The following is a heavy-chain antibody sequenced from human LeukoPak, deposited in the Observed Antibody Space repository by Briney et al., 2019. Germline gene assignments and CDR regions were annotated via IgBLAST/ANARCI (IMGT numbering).Heavy chain of an antibody. CDR2: ISSSSSYI. CDR3: ARDAMVTEWRFDY. CDR1: GFTFSSYS. V-gene: IGHV3-21*01. Sequence: GGSLRLSCAASGFTFSSYSMNWVRQAPGEGLEWVSSISSSSSYIYYADSVKGRFTISRDNAKNSLYLQMNSLKAEDTAVYYCARDAMVTEWRFDYWGQGTLVTVSS. D-gene: IGHD5-18*01. J-gene: IGHJ4*02.